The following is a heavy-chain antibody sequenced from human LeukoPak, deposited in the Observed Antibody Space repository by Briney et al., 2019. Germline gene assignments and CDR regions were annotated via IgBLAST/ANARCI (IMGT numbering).Heavy chain of an antibody. CDR2: IYHSGST. J-gene: IGHJ4*02. D-gene: IGHD6-13*01. CDR3: ARARSLAAAGTIDY. V-gene: IGHV4-38-2*02. Sequence: SETLSLTCTVSGYSISSGYYWGWIRQPPGKGLEWIGSIYHSGSTYYNPSLKSRVTISVDTSKNQFSLKLSSVTAADTAVYYCARARSLAAAGTIDYWGQGTLVTVSS. CDR1: GYSISSGYY.